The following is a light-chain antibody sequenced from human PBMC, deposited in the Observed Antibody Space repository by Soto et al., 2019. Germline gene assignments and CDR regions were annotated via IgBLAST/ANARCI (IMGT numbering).Light chain of an antibody. CDR3: CAYAATLAPDL. J-gene: IGLJ1*01. CDR1: SSDVGGNNC. Sequence: QSALTQPRSVSGTPGQSVTISCTGSSSDVGGNNCVSWYQQQPGRAPKLLISDVSQRPSGVPERFSGSKSGNTASLAVSGLQAEDEADYYCCAYAATLAPDLFGTGTKVTVL. V-gene: IGLV2-11*01. CDR2: DVS.